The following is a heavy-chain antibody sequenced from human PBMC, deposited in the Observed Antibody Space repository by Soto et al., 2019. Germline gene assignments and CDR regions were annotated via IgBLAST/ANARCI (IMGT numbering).Heavy chain of an antibody. CDR2: IIPIFGTA. CDR3: ARKYCSSTSCYSSPYYYYGMDV. V-gene: IGHV1-69*01. Sequence: QVQLVQSGAEVKKPGSSVKVSCKASGGTFSSYAISWVRQAPGQGLEWMGGIIPIFGTANYAQKFQGRVTNPADESKSTAYMELSSLRSEDTAVYYCARKYCSSTSCYSSPYYYYGMDVWGKGTTVTVSS. J-gene: IGHJ6*04. D-gene: IGHD2-2*02. CDR1: GGTFSSYA.